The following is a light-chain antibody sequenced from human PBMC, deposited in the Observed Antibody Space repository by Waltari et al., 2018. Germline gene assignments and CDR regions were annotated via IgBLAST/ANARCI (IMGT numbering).Light chain of an antibody. J-gene: IGKJ1*01. CDR2: GAS. V-gene: IGKV3-20*01. CDR1: QSVSRA. CDR3: QHYVWLPAT. Sequence: EIVLTQSPGTLSLSPGERATLSCRASQSVSRALAWYQQKPGQAPRLLIYGASNRVTGIPDRFSGSGSGTDFSLTISRLDPEDVAVYFCQHYVWLPATFGQGTKVEIK.